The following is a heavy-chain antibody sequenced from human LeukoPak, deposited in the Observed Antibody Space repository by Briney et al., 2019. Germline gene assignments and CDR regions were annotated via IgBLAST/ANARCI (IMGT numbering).Heavy chain of an antibody. V-gene: IGHV3-23*01. CDR3: AKDISKGYFDWFADY. CDR2: FSGSGVST. Sequence: GGSLRLSCAASGFTLRNYAMSWVRQAPGRGLEWVSAFSGSGVSTHYADSVKGRFTISRDNSKNTLYLQMNSLTAEDTAVYYCAKDISKGYFDWFADYWGQGTLVTVSS. D-gene: IGHD3-9*01. J-gene: IGHJ4*02. CDR1: GFTLRNYA.